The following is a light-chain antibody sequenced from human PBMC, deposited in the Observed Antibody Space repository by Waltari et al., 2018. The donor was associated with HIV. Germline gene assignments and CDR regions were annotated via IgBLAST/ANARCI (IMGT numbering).Light chain of an antibody. CDR2: AAS. J-gene: IGKJ1*01. Sequence: DIQMTQSPAFLSASVSDRIIITCRASQDINFNVNWYQFRPGRAPRLLIAAASKLQSGVPSRFVGSGFGTHFSLTINGPQPDDFALYFCLQTYNLPYTFGQGTRVEVK. CDR1: QDINFN. V-gene: IGKV1-39*01. CDR3: LQTYNLPYT.